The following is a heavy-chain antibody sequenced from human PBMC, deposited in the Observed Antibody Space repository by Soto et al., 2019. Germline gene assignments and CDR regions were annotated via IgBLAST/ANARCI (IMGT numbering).Heavy chain of an antibody. J-gene: IGHJ3*02. V-gene: IGHV3-7*01. CDR3: ARERPASSSAFDI. CDR1: GFNFGRYW. CDR2: INLDGSTK. D-gene: IGHD3-16*02. Sequence: GVHRLSSVASGFNFGRYWMSWVRQAPGKGLEWVANINLDGSTKYHVDSARGRFTISRDNAKSALFLQMNSLRAEDTALYYCARERPASSSAFDIWGQGTVVTVSS.